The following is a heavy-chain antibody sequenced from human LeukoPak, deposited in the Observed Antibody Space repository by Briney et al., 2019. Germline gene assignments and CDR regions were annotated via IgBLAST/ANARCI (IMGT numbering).Heavy chain of an antibody. CDR1: GGSISSYY. J-gene: IGHJ6*02. V-gene: IGHV4-59*01. CDR2: IYYSGST. CDR3: ARDRFTRYCSGGSCYAYYYGMDV. Sequence: SETLSLTCTVSGGSISSYYWSWTRQPPGKGLEWIGYIYYSGSTNCNPSLKSRVTISVDTSKNQFSLKLSSVTAADTAVYYCARDRFTRYCSGGSCYAYYYGMDVWGQGTTVTVSS. D-gene: IGHD2-15*01.